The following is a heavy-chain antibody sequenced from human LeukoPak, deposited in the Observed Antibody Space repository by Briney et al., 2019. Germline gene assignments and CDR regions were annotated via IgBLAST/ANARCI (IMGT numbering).Heavy chain of an antibody. CDR2: INHSGST. V-gene: IGHV4-34*01. CDR1: GGPFSGYY. D-gene: IGHD6-13*01. Sequence: SETLPLTCAVYGGPFSGYYWSWIRQPPGKGLEWIGEINHSGSTNYNPSLKSRVTISVDTSKNQFSLKLSSVTAADTAVYYCARGSARSSWFYWGQGTLVTVSS. J-gene: IGHJ4*02. CDR3: ARGSARSSWFY.